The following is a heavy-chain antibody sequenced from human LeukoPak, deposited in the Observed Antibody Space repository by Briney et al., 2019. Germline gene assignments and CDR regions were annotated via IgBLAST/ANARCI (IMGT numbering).Heavy chain of an antibody. D-gene: IGHD3-3*01. Sequence: AASVKVSRKASGYTLTGYYMHWVRQAPRQGLEWMGWINPNIGGTNYAQKFKGRVTMTRDTSISTAYMAWSRLKSDDTAVYYCARDGSYYDFWSGYENWFDPWGQGTLVTVSS. CDR3: ARDGSYYDFWSGYENWFDP. CDR2: INPNIGGT. CDR1: GYTLTGYY. J-gene: IGHJ5*02. V-gene: IGHV1-2*02.